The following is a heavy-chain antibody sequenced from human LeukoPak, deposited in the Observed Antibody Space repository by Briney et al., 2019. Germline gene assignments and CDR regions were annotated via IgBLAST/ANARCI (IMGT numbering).Heavy chain of an antibody. D-gene: IGHD1-26*01. CDR3: TRDDPRVGSTETD. V-gene: IGHV3-7*01. CDR2: IKEDGTEK. Sequence: PGGSLRLSCAASRFTFSSYAMSWVRQAPGKGLEWVANIKEDGTEKFYVDSVKGRFTVSRDNARASVFLQMNSLRAEDTAVYYCTRDDPRVGSTETDWGQGTLVTVSS. CDR1: RFTFSSYA. J-gene: IGHJ4*02.